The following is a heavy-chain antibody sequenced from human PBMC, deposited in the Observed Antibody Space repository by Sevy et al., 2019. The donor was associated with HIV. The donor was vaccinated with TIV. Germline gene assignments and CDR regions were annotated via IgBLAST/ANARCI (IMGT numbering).Heavy chain of an antibody. D-gene: IGHD3-3*01. Sequence: GGSLRLSCVDSGFTFHSHAMHWVRQAPGKGLEWVAVISYDGSSKYYAESVKGRFTISRDNSKNTLYLQISSLRAEDTAVYYCAKESGSYCDFWSGHDAFDIWGQGTMVTVSS. V-gene: IGHV3-30*04. J-gene: IGHJ3*02. CDR3: AKESGSYCDFWSGHDAFDI. CDR1: GFTFHSHA. CDR2: ISYDGSSK.